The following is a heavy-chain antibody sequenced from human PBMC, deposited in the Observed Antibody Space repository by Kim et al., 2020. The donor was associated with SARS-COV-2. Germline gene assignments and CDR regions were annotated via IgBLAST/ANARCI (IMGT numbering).Heavy chain of an antibody. CDR3: ARDQSLDY. V-gene: IGHV1-3*01. Sequence: NGNTKYSQKLQGRVTITRDTSASTAYMELSSLRSEDTAVYYCARDQSLDYWGQGTLVTVSS. J-gene: IGHJ4*02. CDR2: NGNT.